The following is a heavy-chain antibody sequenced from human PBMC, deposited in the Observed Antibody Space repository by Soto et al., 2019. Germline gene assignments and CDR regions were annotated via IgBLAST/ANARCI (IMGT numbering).Heavy chain of an antibody. CDR3: ARDLMSSSWYGASAWFDR. CDR1: GFTFSSYW. J-gene: IGHJ5*02. CDR2: IKQDGSEK. Sequence: EVQLVESGGGLVQPGGSLRLSCAASGFTFSSYWMNWVRQAPGKGLEWVANIKQDGSEKYYVDSVKGRFTISRDNAKNSLYLQMNSLRAEDTAVYYCARDLMSSSWYGASAWFDRWGQGTLVTVSS. V-gene: IGHV3-7*01. D-gene: IGHD6-13*01.